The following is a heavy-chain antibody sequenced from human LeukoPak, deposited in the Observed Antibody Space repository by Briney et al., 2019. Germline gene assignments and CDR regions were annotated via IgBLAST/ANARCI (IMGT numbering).Heavy chain of an antibody. CDR3: VKDPRDTSGTNWFVS. Sequence: LSGGSLRLSCVASGFSFGNYAMSWVRQAPGKGLQWVSQISGTGGATWYAGFARDRFTISRDNSKKTLYLQMSGLRGEDTAMYYCVKDPRDTSGTNWFVSWGQGTLLIVSS. J-gene: IGHJ5*01. CDR1: GFSFGNYA. CDR2: ISGTGGAT. V-gene: IGHV3-23*01.